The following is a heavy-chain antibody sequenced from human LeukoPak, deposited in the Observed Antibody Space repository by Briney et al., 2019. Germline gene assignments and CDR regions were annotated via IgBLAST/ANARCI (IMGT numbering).Heavy chain of an antibody. Sequence: SETQSLTCSVSGGSIRPCYWSWLRQPAGEGREWIAQIHTSGSTNFNPSRTDRVSISMDTTTHQFSLMISSVTAADTDINYCAGRRFYTGSTFDYCGHGTLVTVSP. CDR1: GGSIRPCY. J-gene: IGHJ4*01. CDR2: IHTSGST. V-gene: IGHV4-4*09. CDR3: AGRRFYTGSTFDY. D-gene: IGHD3-3*01.